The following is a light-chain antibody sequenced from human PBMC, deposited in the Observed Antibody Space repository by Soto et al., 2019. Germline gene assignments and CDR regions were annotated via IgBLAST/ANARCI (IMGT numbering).Light chain of an antibody. CDR2: GAS. J-gene: IGKJ3*01. CDR1: QSVGSGY. V-gene: IGKV3-20*01. CDR3: QQYTTSPFT. Sequence: IVLTQSPGTLSLSAGGRANLSCRGSQSVGSGYLAWYQQKPGQAPRILIYGASIRATGIPDRVTGSESGTHFTLTISRLQPEDFALYYCQQYTTSPFTFGPGTKVDIK.